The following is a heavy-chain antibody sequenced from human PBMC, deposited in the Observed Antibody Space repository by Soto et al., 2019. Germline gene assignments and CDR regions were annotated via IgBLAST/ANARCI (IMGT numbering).Heavy chain of an antibody. J-gene: IGHJ3*02. CDR3: AKDRGESSGGIDDAFDI. CDR2: ISGSGGST. V-gene: IGHV3-23*01. D-gene: IGHD2-15*01. CDR1: GFTFSSYA. Sequence: GGSLRLSCAASGFTFSSYAMSWVRQAPGKGLEWVSAISGSGGSTYYADSVKGRFTISRDNSKNTLYLQMNSLRAEDTAVYYCAKDRGESSGGIDDAFDIWGQGTMVTVSS.